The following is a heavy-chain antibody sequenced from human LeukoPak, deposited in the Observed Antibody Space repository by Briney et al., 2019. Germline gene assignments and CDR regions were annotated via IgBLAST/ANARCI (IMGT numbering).Heavy chain of an antibody. CDR3: ARGTLGYWFDP. D-gene: IGHD1-1*01. J-gene: IGHJ5*02. V-gene: IGHV1-69*05. Sequence: ASVKVSCKASGGTFSSYAISWVRQAPGQGLEWMGRIIPIFGTANYAQKLQGRVTITTDEYTSTAYMELSSLRSEDTAVYYCARGTLGYWFDPWGQGTLVTVSS. CDR1: GGTFSSYA. CDR2: IIPIFGTA.